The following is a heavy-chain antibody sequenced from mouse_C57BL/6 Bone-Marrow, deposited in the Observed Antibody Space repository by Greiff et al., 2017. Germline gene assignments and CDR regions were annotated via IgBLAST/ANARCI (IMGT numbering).Heavy chain of an antibody. Sequence: EVQLQQSGAELVRPGASVKLSCTASGFNIKDDYMHWVKQRPEQGLEWIGWIDPENGDTEYASKFQGKATIPADTSSNTAYLQLSSLTSEDTAVYYCTTRLRPRDYWGQGTSVTVSS. V-gene: IGHV14-4*01. CDR3: TTRLRPRDY. J-gene: IGHJ4*01. D-gene: IGHD1-2*01. CDR2: IDPENGDT. CDR1: GFNIKDDY.